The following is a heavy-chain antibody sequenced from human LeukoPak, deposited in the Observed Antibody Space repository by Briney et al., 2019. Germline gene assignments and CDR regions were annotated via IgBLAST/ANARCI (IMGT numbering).Heavy chain of an antibody. Sequence: SETLSLTCAVSGYSISSGYYWGWIRQPPGKGPEWIGSIYHSGSTYYNPSLKSRVTISVDTSKNQFSLKLSSVTAADTAVYYCAEVAATWGNWFDPWGQGTLVTVSS. CDR1: GYSISSGYY. CDR3: AEVAATWGNWFDP. CDR2: IYHSGST. V-gene: IGHV4-38-2*01. J-gene: IGHJ5*02. D-gene: IGHD2-15*01.